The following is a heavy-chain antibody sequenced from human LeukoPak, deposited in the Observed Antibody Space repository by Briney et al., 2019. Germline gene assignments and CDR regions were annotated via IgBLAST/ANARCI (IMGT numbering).Heavy chain of an antibody. CDR1: GFTFSSYW. V-gene: IGHV3-74*01. CDR3: ARRSAAKDAFDI. J-gene: IGHJ3*02. D-gene: IGHD6-25*01. CDR2: INSDGSST. Sequence: TGGSLRLSCAASGFTFSSYWMHSVRQTPGKGLVWVSRINSDGSSTSYADSVKGRFTISRDNAKNTLYLQMNSLRAEDTAVYYCARRSAAKDAFDIWGQGTMVTVSS.